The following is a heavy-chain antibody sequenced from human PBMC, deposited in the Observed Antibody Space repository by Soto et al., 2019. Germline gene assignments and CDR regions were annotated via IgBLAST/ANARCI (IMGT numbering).Heavy chain of an antibody. D-gene: IGHD4-17*01. J-gene: IGHJ6*03. CDR1: GFIFSGSA. Sequence: ELHLVESGGGLVQPGGSLKLSCAASGFIFSGSAVHWVRQASGKGLEWVGRIRTRPNNFATEYGESVKGRFTISRDDSKNTTYPQMRSLKTEDTAVYYCTIPLGNGEHTDPSRAADVGGKGTTVTVSS. V-gene: IGHV3-73*01. CDR2: IRTRPNNFAT. CDR3: TIPLGNGEHTDPSRAADV.